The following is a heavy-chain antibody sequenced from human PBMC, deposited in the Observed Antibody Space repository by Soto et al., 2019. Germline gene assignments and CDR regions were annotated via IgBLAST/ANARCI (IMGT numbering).Heavy chain of an antibody. CDR1: GFTFSDHY. D-gene: IGHD6-13*01. Sequence: GGSLRLSCAASGFTFSDHYMDWVRQAPGKGLEWVGRTRNKANSYTTEYAASVKGRFTISRDDSKNSLYLQMNSLKTEDTAVYYCASGFDDSWFPNVWGKGTTVTVSS. J-gene: IGHJ6*04. V-gene: IGHV3-72*01. CDR2: TRNKANSYTT. CDR3: ASGFDDSWFPNV.